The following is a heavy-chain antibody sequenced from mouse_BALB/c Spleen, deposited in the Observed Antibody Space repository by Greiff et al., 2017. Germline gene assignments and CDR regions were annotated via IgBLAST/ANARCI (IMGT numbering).Heavy chain of an antibody. Sequence: EVKVEESGGGLVQPGGSRKLSCAASGFTFSSFGMHWVRQAPEKGLEWVAYISSGSSTIYYADTVKGRFTISRDNPKNTLFLQMTSLRSEDTAMYYCARWGYAMDYWGQGTSVTVSS. V-gene: IGHV5-17*02. CDR2: ISSGSSTI. CDR3: ARWGYAMDY. J-gene: IGHJ4*01. CDR1: GFTFSSFG.